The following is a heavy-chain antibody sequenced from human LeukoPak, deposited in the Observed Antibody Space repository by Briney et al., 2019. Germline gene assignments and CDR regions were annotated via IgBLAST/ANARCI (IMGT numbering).Heavy chain of an antibody. CDR3: AREAPISDSGSYYKSLGY. CDR2: MNPNSGNT. V-gene: IGHV1-8*01. J-gene: IGHJ4*02. CDR1: GYTFTSYD. Sequence: GASVKVSCKASGYTFTSYDINWVRQATGQGLEWMGWMNPNSGNTGYAQKFQGRVTMTRNTSISTAYMELSSLRSEDTAVYYCAREAPISDSGSYYKSLGYWGQGTLVTVSS. D-gene: IGHD3-10*01.